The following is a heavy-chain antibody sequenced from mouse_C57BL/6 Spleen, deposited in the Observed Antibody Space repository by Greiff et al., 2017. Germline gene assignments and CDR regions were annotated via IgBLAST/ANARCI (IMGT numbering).Heavy chain of an antibody. Sequence: QVQLKESGPELVKPGASVKISCKASGYTFTDYYINWVKQRPGQGLEWIGWIYPGSGNTKYNEKFKGKAKLTVDTSSSTAYMQLNSLTSEDSAVYFCARQDGYYLYYFDYWGQGTTLTVSS. CDR1: GYTFTDYY. J-gene: IGHJ2*01. D-gene: IGHD2-3*01. CDR3: ARQDGYYLYYFDY. V-gene: IGHV1-84*01. CDR2: IYPGSGNT.